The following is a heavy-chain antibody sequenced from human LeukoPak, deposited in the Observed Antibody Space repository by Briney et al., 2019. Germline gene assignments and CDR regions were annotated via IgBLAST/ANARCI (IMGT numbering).Heavy chain of an antibody. J-gene: IGHJ4*02. D-gene: IGHD6-19*01. CDR2: IKSKTDGGTT. Sequence: GGSLRLSCAASGFTVSSNYMSWVRQAPGKGLEWVGRIKSKTDGGTTAYAAPVKGRFTISRDDSKNRLFLQMNNLKSEDSGIYYCTTEVAGFDNWGQGSLVTVSS. CDR1: GFTVSSNY. V-gene: IGHV3-15*01. CDR3: TTEVAGFDN.